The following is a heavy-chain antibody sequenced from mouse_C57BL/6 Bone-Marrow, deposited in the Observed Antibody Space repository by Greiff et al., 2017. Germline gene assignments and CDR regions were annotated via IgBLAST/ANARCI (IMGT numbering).Heavy chain of an antibody. CDR1: GYAFSSSW. Sequence: VMLVESGPELVKPGASVKISCKASGYAFSSSWMNWVKQRPGKGLEWIGRIYPGDGDTNYNGKFKGKATLTADKSSSTAYMQLSSLTSEDSAVYFCALDSSGYVHWGQGTTLTVSS. CDR2: IYPGDGDT. V-gene: IGHV1-82*01. CDR3: ALDSSGYVH. J-gene: IGHJ2*01. D-gene: IGHD3-2*02.